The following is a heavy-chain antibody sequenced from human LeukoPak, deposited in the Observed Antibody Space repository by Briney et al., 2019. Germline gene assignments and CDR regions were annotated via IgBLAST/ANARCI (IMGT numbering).Heavy chain of an antibody. CDR3: ARAGGNYYDSSGYYSR. V-gene: IGHV1-46*01. Sequence: GASVKVSCKASGYTFTSYYMHWVRQAPGQGLEWMGIINPSGGSTSYAQKFQGRVTITADESTSTAYMELSSLRSDDTAVYYCARAGGNYYDSSGYYSRWGQGTLVTVSS. CDR2: INPSGGST. D-gene: IGHD3-22*01. J-gene: IGHJ1*01. CDR1: GYTFTSYY.